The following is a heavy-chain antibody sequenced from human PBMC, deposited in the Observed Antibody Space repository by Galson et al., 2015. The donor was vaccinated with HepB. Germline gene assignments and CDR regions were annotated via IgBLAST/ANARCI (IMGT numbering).Heavy chain of an antibody. J-gene: IGHJ2*01. CDR3: ARVSGGIAVAATSYFDH. Sequence: SLRLSCAASGFTFNDYYMSWIRQAPGKGLEWLSYISSSGSAMYYADSVRGRFTISRDNAKNSLYLQMNSLRAEDTAVYYCARVSGGIAVAATSYFDHWGRGTLVTVSS. D-gene: IGHD6-19*01. CDR1: GFTFNDYY. V-gene: IGHV3-11*01. CDR2: ISSSGSAM.